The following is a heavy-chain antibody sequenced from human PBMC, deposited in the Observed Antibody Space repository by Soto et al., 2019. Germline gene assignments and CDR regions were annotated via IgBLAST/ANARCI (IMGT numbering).Heavy chain of an antibody. V-gene: IGHV4-34*01. J-gene: IGHJ5*02. CDR3: ERGLTRRQGNNWLDP. CDR1: GGSFSGYY. Sequence: SETLSLTCAVYGGSFSGYYWSWIRQPPGKGLEWIGEINHSGSTNYNPSLKSRVTISVDTSKNQFSLKLSSVTAADTAVYYCERGLTRRQGNNWLDPCGQGTLVTVYS. CDR2: INHSGST. D-gene: IGHD1-1*01.